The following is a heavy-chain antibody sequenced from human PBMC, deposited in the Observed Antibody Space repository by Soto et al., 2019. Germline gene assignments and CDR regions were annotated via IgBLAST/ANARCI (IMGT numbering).Heavy chain of an antibody. CDR3: ARGGYCSSTSCYRARGTNFDY. CDR2: INHSGST. CDR1: GGSFSGYY. J-gene: IGHJ4*02. Sequence: QVQLQQWGAGLLKPSETLSLTCAVYGGSFSGYYWSWIRQPPGKGLEWIGEINHSGSTNYNLSLKSRVTRSVDTYKNQFSLKLSSVTAADTAVYYCARGGYCSSTSCYRARGTNFDYWGQGTLVTVSS. D-gene: IGHD2-2*02. V-gene: IGHV4-34*01.